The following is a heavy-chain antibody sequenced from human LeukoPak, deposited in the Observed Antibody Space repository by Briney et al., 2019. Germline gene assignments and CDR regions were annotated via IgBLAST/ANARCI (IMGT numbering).Heavy chain of an antibody. CDR3: ARRYSSSWYFDY. CDR1: GGSISSYY. D-gene: IGHD6-13*01. Sequence: SETLSLTCTVSGGSISSYYWSWIRQPAGRGLEWIGRIYTSGSTNYNPSLKSRVTMSVDTSKNQFSLKLSSVTAADTAVYYCARRYSSSWYFDYWGQGTLVTVSS. CDR2: IYTSGST. J-gene: IGHJ4*02. V-gene: IGHV4-4*07.